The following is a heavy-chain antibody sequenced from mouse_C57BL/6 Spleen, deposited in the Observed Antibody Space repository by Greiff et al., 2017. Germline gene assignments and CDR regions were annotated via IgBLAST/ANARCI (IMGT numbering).Heavy chain of an antibody. J-gene: IGHJ3*01. CDR3: ARAHYYGSSSFAY. CDR1: GYTFTGYW. CDR2: ILPGSGST. Sequence: QVQLKQSGAELMKPGASVKLSCKATGYTFTGYWIEWVKQRPGHGLEWIGEILPGSGSTNYNEKFKGKATFTADTSSNTSYMQESSLTTEDAAIYYCARAHYYGSSSFAYWGQGTLVTVSA. V-gene: IGHV1-9*01. D-gene: IGHD1-1*01.